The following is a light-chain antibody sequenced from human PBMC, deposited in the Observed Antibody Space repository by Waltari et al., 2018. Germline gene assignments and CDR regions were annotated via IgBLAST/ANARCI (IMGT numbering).Light chain of an antibody. CDR2: DAS. V-gene: IGKV1-16*02. CDR3: QQYNNWPPALT. Sequence: DIQMTQSPSFVSASVGDRVIITCRASQGISNNLAWFQQKPGKAPKSLIYDASTLQSGVPSHFSGGGSGTEFTLTISRLQPEDFAVYYCQQYNNWPPALTFGGGTKVEIK. CDR1: QGISNN. J-gene: IGKJ4*01.